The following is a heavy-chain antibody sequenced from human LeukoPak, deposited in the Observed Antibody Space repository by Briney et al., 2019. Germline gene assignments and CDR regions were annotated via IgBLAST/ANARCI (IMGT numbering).Heavy chain of an antibody. D-gene: IGHD6-13*01. CDR3: TSSADAYSSFDY. Sequence: GGSLRLSCAASGFTFSGSAMHWVRQASGKGLEWVGRIRSKANSYATAYAASVKGRFTISRDDSKNTAYLQMNSLKTEDTAVYYCTSSADAYSSFDYWGQGTLVTVSS. J-gene: IGHJ4*02. CDR1: GFTFSGSA. V-gene: IGHV3-73*01. CDR2: IRSKANSYAT.